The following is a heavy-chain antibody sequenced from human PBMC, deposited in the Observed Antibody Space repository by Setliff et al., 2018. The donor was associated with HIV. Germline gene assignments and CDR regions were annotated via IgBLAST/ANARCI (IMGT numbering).Heavy chain of an antibody. V-gene: IGHV4-34*01. CDR2: INHSGST. Sequence: SETLSLTCAVYGGSFSGYYWSWIRQPPGKGLEWIGEINHSGSTNYNPSLKSRVTVSADTSKNQFSLKLRSVTAADTAVYYCARRGVMITFGGVYFNYWGQGTLVTVSS. CDR1: GGSFSGYY. CDR3: ARRGVMITFGGVYFNY. J-gene: IGHJ4*02. D-gene: IGHD3-16*01.